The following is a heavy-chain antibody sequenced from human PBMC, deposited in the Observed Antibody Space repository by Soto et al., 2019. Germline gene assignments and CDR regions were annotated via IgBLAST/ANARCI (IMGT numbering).Heavy chain of an antibody. CDR1: GFTFSSYA. J-gene: IGHJ4*02. CDR2: ISGSGGST. Sequence: EVQLLESGGGLVQPGGSLRLSCAASGFTFSSYAMSWVRQAPGKGQEWVSAISGSGGSTYYADSVKGRFTISRDNSKNTRYLQMNSLRAEDTAVYYCAKETRFLEWLFHEWGQGTLVTVSS. D-gene: IGHD3-3*01. V-gene: IGHV3-23*01. CDR3: AKETRFLEWLFHE.